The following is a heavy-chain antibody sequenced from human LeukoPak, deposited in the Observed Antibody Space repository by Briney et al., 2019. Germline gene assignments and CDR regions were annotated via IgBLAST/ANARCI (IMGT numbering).Heavy chain of an antibody. D-gene: IGHD1-7*01. Sequence: PSETLSLTCTVSGGSISSYYWSWIRQPPGKGLEWIGYIYYSGSTNYNPSLKSRVTISVDTSKNQFSLKLSSVTAADTAVYYCARANQTTSFAPLYYWGQGTLVTVSS. J-gene: IGHJ4*02. V-gene: IGHV4-59*01. CDR1: GGSISSYY. CDR2: IYYSGST. CDR3: ARANQTTSFAPLYY.